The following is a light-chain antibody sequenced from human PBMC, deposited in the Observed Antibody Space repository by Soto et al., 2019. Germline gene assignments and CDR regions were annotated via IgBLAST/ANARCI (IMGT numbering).Light chain of an antibody. Sequence: EIVLTQSPATLSLSPGERATLSCRASQSVSSYLAWYQQKHGQAPRLLIYEASNRATGIPARFSGSGSGTDFTLTISSLEPEDFAVYYCQQRKNWPPLTFGGGTKVEIK. CDR1: QSVSSY. J-gene: IGKJ4*01. CDR3: QQRKNWPPLT. CDR2: EAS. V-gene: IGKV3-11*01.